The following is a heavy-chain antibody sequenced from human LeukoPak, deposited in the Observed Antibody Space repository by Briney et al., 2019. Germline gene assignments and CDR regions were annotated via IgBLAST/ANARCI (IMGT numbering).Heavy chain of an antibody. CDR1: GFTFSSYG. V-gene: IGHV3-30*18. Sequence: GGSLRLSCAASGFTFSSYGMHWVRQAPGKGLEWVAVISYDGSNKYYADSVKGRFTISRDNSKNTLYLQMNSLRAEDTAVYYCAKPSAAGRFFEAFDIWGQGTMVTVSS. D-gene: IGHD6-13*01. J-gene: IGHJ3*02. CDR3: AKPSAAGRFFEAFDI. CDR2: ISYDGSNK.